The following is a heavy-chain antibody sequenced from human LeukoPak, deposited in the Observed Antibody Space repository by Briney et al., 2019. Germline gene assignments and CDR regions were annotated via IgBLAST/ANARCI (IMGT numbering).Heavy chain of an antibody. Sequence: GESLKISCKGSGYSFSIYWVAWVRQMPGKGLEWMGIIYPGDSETRYSPSFQGQVTISADKSIKTAYLQWTSLKASDTAIYYCARQGGHNSASAFDIWGHGTMVTVSS. CDR3: ARQGGHNSASAFDI. CDR2: IYPGDSET. J-gene: IGHJ3*02. CDR1: GYSFSIYW. V-gene: IGHV5-51*01. D-gene: IGHD5-24*01.